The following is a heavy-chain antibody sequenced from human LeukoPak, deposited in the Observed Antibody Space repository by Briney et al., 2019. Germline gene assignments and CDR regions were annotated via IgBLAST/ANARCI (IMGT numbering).Heavy chain of an antibody. CDR2: VYYSGST. V-gene: IGHV4-39*01. J-gene: IGHJ3*02. D-gene: IGHD3-9*01. CDR1: GGSISSSSYY. Sequence: NPSETLSLTCTVSGGSISSSSYYWGWIRQPPGKGLEWIGSVYYSGSTYYNTALKSRVTISVDTSKNQFSLKLSSLTAADTAVYYCARLRPFDWANAFDIWGQGTMATVSS. CDR3: ARLRPFDWANAFDI.